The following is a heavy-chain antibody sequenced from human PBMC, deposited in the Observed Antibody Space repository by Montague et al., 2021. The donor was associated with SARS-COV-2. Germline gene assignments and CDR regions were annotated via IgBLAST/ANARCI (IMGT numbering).Heavy chain of an antibody. CDR3: AGTRRYGYIYHPLDY. Sequence: SETLSLTCSVSGASVSTFYWNWIRQPPGKGLEWVGYADSTGSTSYNPSLNSRVTISLDTSSNQFSLRLGSVTAADTAIYYCAGTRRYGYIYHPLDYWGQGALVTVSS. CDR2: ADSTGST. D-gene: IGHD5-24*01. CDR1: GASVSTFY. J-gene: IGHJ4*03. V-gene: IGHV4-59*08.